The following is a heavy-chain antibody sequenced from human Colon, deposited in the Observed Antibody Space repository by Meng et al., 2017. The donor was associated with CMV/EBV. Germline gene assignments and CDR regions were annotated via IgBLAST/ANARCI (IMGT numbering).Heavy chain of an antibody. V-gene: IGHV1-18*01. Sequence: TFNNYGIIWVRQAPGQGPEWMAWISIRSDERIYAQKFQGRVSLTTDTSASTVYLELRSLRSDDSALYYCARASFEFITFARGITPGDYWGQGTLVTVSS. CDR2: ISIRSDER. CDR1: TFNNYG. CDR3: ARASFEFITFARGITPGDY. D-gene: IGHD3-10*01. J-gene: IGHJ4*02.